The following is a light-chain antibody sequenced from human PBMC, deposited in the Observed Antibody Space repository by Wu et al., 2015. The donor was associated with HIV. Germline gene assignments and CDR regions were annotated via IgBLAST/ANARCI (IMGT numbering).Light chain of an antibody. CDR1: QAISSY. V-gene: IGKV1-9*01. CDR3: QRGIT. Sequence: DIQLTQSPSFLSASVGDRVTIACRASQAISSYLAWYQQKPGKAPKLLISAAFTLQSGVSSRFRGSGSETEFTLTISNLQPEDVATYYCQRGITFGQGTRLEIK. CDR2: AAF. J-gene: IGKJ5*01.